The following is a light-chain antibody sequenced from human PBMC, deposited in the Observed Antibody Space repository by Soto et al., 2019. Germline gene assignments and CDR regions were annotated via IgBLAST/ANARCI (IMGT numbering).Light chain of an antibody. CDR3: QTYSTYWT. J-gene: IGKJ1*01. CDR1: QSISTW. Sequence: DIQMTQSPSTLSASVGDRVTITCRASQSISTWLAWYQQKPGKAPKLLIFEATTLETGVPSRFSGSGSGTEITVTITSLKTDDLPPYEGQTYSTYWTFGQGTKVKS. CDR2: EAT. V-gene: IGKV1-5*01.